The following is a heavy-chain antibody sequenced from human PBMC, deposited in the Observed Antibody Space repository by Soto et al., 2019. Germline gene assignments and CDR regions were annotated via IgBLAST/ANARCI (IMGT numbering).Heavy chain of an antibody. CDR1: GFTFNSYS. Sequence: EVQLVESGGGLVKPGGSLRLSCAVSGFTFNSYSMNWVRQAPGKGLEWVSSISSGGSYVYYTHLVEGRFTISRDNAKNSLYLQMTSLRADDTAVYYCARQYSSMLDLWGQGTLVTVSS. V-gene: IGHV3-21*01. J-gene: IGHJ4*02. CDR2: ISSGGSYV. CDR3: ARQYSSMLDL. D-gene: IGHD6-13*01.